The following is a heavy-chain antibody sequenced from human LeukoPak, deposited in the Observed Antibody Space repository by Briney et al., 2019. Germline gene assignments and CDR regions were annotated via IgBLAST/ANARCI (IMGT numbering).Heavy chain of an antibody. CDR2: VHYSGTA. CDR1: DGSITNYD. CDR3: ARDFKVRGVDNNWFDP. J-gene: IGHJ5*02. Sequence: SETLSLTCTVSDGSITNYDWSWVRQPPGKGLEFIGHVHYSGTANYNPSLRSRVTISIDTSKKHFFLKLKSVTAADTAVYYCARDFKVRGVDNNWFDPWGQGTLVTVSS. D-gene: IGHD3-10*01. V-gene: IGHV4-59*01.